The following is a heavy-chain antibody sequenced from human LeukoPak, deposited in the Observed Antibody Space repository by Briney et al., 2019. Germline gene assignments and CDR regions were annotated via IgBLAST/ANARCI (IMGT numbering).Heavy chain of an antibody. Sequence: GGSLRLSCAASGLTFGTYGMAWVRRAPGKGLEWVSSISSSGGGTYYGDSVKGRFTISRDNSKNTLYLQMNSLRDEDTALYYCAKGSSWGGRYYFDYWGQGTLVTVSS. J-gene: IGHJ4*02. D-gene: IGHD3-16*01. CDR2: ISSSGGGT. CDR3: AKGSSWGGRYYFDY. CDR1: GLTFGTYG. V-gene: IGHV3-23*01.